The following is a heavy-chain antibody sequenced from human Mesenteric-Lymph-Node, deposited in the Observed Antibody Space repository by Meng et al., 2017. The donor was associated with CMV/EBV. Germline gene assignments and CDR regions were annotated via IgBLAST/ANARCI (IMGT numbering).Heavy chain of an antibody. V-gene: IGHV3-48*03. CDR1: GLRFSDYE. J-gene: IGHJ6*02. CDR3: ARDLVVVPAARYYYYYGMDV. CDR2: IRRGGGSP. D-gene: IGHD2-2*01. Sequence: GESLKISCATSGLRFSDYEMGWVRQAPGKGLEWLSSIRRGGGSPYYADSVKGRFTISRDNSKNSLYLQMNSLRAEDTAVYYCARDLVVVPAARYYYYYGMDVWGQGTTVTVSS.